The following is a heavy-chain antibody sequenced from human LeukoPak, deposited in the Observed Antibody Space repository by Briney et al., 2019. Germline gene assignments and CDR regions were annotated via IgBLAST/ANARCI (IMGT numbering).Heavy chain of an antibody. CDR3: VRGSPLGATTNWLDP. V-gene: IGHV3-33*01. J-gene: IGHJ5*02. CDR2: IWYDGSNE. CDR1: GFTFNTYG. Sequence: GGSLRLSCAASGFTFNTYGMHWVRQAPGKGLEWVAIIWYDGSNENYADSVKGRFTISRDNSKNTLYQQMNSLRAEDTAMYYCVRGSPLGATTNWLDPWGQGTLVTVSS. D-gene: IGHD1-26*01.